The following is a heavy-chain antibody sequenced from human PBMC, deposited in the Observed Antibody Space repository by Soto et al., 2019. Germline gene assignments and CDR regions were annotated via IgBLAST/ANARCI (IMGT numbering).Heavy chain of an antibody. CDR1: GGTFSSYT. CDR3: AREPPPGRCGGDCPADY. V-gene: IGHV1-69*08. D-gene: IGHD2-21*02. J-gene: IGHJ4*02. CDR2: IIPILGIA. Sequence: QVQLVQSGAAVKKPGSSVKLSCKASGGTFSSYTISWVRQAPGQGLEWMGRIIPILGIANYAQKFQGRVTITADKSTSTAYMELSSLRSEDTAVYYCAREPPPGRCGGDCPADYWGQGTLVTVSS.